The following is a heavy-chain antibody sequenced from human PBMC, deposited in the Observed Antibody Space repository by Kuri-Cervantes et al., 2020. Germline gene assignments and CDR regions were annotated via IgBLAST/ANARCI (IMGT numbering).Heavy chain of an antibody. CDR3: AKESWSNYSDY. CDR1: GFTFDDYA. J-gene: IGHJ4*02. Sequence: LSLTCAASGFTFDDYAMHWVRQAPGKGLEWVSGISWNSGSIGYADSVKGRFTISRDNSKNTLYLQMNSLRAEDTAVYYCAKESWSNYSDYWGQGTLVTVSS. D-gene: IGHD3-3*01. CDR2: ISWNSGSI. V-gene: IGHV3-9*01.